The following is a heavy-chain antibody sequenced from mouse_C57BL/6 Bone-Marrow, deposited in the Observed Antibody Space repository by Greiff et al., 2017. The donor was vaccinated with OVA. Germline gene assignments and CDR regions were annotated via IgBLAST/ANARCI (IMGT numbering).Heavy chain of an antibody. Sequence: EVMLVESGGGLVKPGGSLKLSCAASGFTFSSYAMSWVRQTPEKRLEWVATISDGGSYTYYPDNVKGRFTISRDNAKNNLYLQMSHLKSEDTAMYYCARALVLRFLYYAMDYWGQGTSVTVSA. CDR2: ISDGGSYT. J-gene: IGHJ4*01. D-gene: IGHD1-1*01. V-gene: IGHV5-4*03. CDR3: ARALVLRFLYYAMDY. CDR1: GFTFSSYA.